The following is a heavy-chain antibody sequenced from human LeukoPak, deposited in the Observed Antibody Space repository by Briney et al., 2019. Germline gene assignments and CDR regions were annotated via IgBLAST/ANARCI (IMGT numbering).Heavy chain of an antibody. V-gene: IGHV1-18*01. CDR1: GYTFTSYG. Sequence: ASVKVSCKASGYTFTSYGISWVRQAPGQGLEWMGWISAYNGNRNYAQKLQGRVTMTTDTSTSTAYMELRSLRSDDTAVYYCAGERSAAYYYYYMDVWGKGTTVTVSS. CDR3: AGERSAAYYYYYMDV. CDR2: ISAYNGNR. J-gene: IGHJ6*03. D-gene: IGHD2-15*01.